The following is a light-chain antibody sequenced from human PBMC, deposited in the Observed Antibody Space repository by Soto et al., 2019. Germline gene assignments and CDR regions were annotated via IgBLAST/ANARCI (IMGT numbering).Light chain of an antibody. V-gene: IGKV1-5*01. CDR3: QQYNSYSVT. J-gene: IGKJ5*01. CDR2: DAS. CDR1: QSISSW. Sequence: DIQMTQSPSTLPASVGDRVTITCRASQSISSWLAWYQQKPGKAPKLLIYDASSLESGVPSRFSGSGSGTEFTLTISSLQPDDFATYYCQQYNSYSVTFGQATRLEIK.